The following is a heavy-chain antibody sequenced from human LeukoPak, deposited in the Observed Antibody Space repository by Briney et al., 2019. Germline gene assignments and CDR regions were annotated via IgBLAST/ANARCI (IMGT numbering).Heavy chain of an antibody. CDR1: GGSISSYY. D-gene: IGHD1-1*01. Sequence: SETLSLTCTVSGGSISSYYWSWIRQPAGKGLEWIGRIYISGSTNYNPSLKSRVTMSVDTSKNQFSLKLSSVTAADTAVYFCARDRGTWNDDGFDYWGQGTLVTVSS. J-gene: IGHJ4*02. V-gene: IGHV4-4*07. CDR3: ARDRGTWNDDGFDY. CDR2: IYISGST.